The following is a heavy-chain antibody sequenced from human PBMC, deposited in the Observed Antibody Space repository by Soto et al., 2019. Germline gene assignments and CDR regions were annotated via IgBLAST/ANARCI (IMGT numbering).Heavy chain of an antibody. CDR1: GYTFTGYY. V-gene: IGHV1-2*02. D-gene: IGHD6-13*01. CDR3: ARDRKAAADNDAFDI. Sequence: GDSVKVSCKPSGYTFTGYYMHWVRQAPGQGLEWMGWINPNSGGTKYIQKFQGRVTMTRDTSISTAYMELSSLRSDDTAVYYCARDRKAAADNDAFDIWGQGTMVTVSS. CDR2: INPNSGGT. J-gene: IGHJ3*02.